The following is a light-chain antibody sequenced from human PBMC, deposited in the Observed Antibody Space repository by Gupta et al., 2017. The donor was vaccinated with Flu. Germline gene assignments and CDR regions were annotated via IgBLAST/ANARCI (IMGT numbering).Light chain of an antibody. J-gene: IGKJ2*01. V-gene: IGKV3-11*01. CDR1: QSVSSY. CDR2: DAS. Sequence: EIVFTQSPATLSLSPGERATLSCRASQSVSSYLAWYQQKPGQAPRLLIYDASNRATGIPARFSGSGSGTDFXLTISSXEPEDFAVYYCQQRSNWPPLYTFGXGTKLEIK. CDR3: QQRSNWPPLYT.